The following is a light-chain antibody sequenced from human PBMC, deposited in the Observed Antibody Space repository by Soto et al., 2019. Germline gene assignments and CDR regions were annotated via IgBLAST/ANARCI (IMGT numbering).Light chain of an antibody. V-gene: IGKV1-5*01. CDR3: QQYNTYST. J-gene: IGKJ5*01. CDR2: DAS. Sequence: DIRMTQSPATLSVSFGDRVTITCRASQSISSWLAWYQQKPGKAPKLLIYDASSLESGVPSRFSGSGSGTEFTLTITSLKPDDFATYYCQQYNTYSTFGQGTRLEIK. CDR1: QSISSW.